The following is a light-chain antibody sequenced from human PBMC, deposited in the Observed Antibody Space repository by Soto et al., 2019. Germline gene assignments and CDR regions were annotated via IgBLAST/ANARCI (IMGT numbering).Light chain of an antibody. Sequence: QSVLTQPPSVSGAPGQRVTIFCTGSRSNIGAGYDVHWYQQLPGTAPKLLIYGNSNRPSGVPDRFSGSKSGTSASLAITGLQADDEADYYCQSYDSSLSAHYVFGTGTRSPS. V-gene: IGLV1-40*01. CDR1: RSNIGAGYD. J-gene: IGLJ1*01. CDR3: QSYDSSLSAHYV. CDR2: GNS.